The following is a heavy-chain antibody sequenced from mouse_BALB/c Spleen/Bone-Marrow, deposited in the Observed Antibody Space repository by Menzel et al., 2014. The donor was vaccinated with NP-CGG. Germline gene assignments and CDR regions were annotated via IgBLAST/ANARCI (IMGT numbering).Heavy chain of an antibody. D-gene: IGHD2-4*01. CDR2: ISSGGSYT. CDR1: GFTFSSYG. V-gene: IGHV5-6*02. Sequence: EVKLVESGGDLVKPGGSLKLSCAASGFTFSSYGMSWVRQIPDKRLEWVATISSGGSYTFYPDSVKGRFTISRDNAKNTLNLQMTSLKSEGTAMYYCARRRDYDYFDYWGQGTTLTVSS. CDR3: ARRRDYDYFDY. J-gene: IGHJ2*01.